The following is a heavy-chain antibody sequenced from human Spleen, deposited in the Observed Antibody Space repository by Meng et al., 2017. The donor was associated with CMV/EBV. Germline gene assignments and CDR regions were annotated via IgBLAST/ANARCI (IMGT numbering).Heavy chain of an antibody. J-gene: IGHJ5*02. Sequence: CAGSGGSISSSTWWSWVRQPPGKGLEWIGEIYHSGSTNYNLSLKSRVTISVDKSKNQFSLKLGSVTAADTAVYYCARVLNFGGGFDPWGQGTLVTVSS. CDR1: GGSISSSTW. CDR2: IYHSGST. CDR3: ARVLNFGGGFDP. D-gene: IGHD2-21*01. V-gene: IGHV4-4*02.